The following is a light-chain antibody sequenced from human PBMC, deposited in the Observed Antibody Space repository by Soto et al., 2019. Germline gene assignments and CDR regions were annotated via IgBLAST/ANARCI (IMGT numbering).Light chain of an antibody. Sequence: EMVLTQSPGTLSLSPGERATLSRRASQSVSSSYLAWYQQKPGQAPRLLIYGASGRATGIPDRFSGSGSGTDFTLTISRLEPEDFAVYYCQQYGSSLLTFGGGTKVEIK. CDR2: GAS. V-gene: IGKV3-20*01. J-gene: IGKJ4*01. CDR1: QSVSSSY. CDR3: QQYGSSLLT.